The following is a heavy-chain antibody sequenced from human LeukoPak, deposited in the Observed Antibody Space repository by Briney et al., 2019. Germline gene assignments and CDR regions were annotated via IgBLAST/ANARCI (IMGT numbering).Heavy chain of an antibody. V-gene: IGHV4-34*01. CDR2: INHSGST. Sequence: SETLSLTCAVYGGSFSGYYWSWIRQPPGKGLEWIGEINHSGSTNYNPSLKSRVTISVDTSKNQFSLKLSSATAADAAVYYCARGRGPAFDYWGQGTLVTVSS. CDR3: ARGRGPAFDY. D-gene: IGHD3-10*01. J-gene: IGHJ4*02. CDR1: GGSFSGYY.